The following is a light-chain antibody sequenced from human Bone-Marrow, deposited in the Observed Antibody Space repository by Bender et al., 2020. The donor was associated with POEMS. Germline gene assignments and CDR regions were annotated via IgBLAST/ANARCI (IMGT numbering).Light chain of an antibody. CDR2: EVT. J-gene: IGLJ2*01. Sequence: QSALTQPPSASGSPGQSVTISCTGTSSDVGGYNYVSWYQHHPGKAPKVMIYEVTQRSSGVPHRFSGSKSGNTASLTISGLQAEDEADYYCCSYADTYILFGGGTKLTVL. CDR1: SSDVGGYNY. V-gene: IGLV2-8*01. CDR3: CSYADTYIL.